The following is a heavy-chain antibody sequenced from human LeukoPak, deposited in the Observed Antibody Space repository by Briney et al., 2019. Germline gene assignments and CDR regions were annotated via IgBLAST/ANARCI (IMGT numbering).Heavy chain of an antibody. CDR2: ISYDGSNK. Sequence: GGSQRLSCAASGFTFSSYAMHWVRQAPGKGLEWVAVISYDGSNKYYADSVEGRFTISRDNSKNTLYLQMNSLRAEDTAVYYCARDVGYCTNGVCYIVYYGMDVWGQGTTVTVSS. CDR1: GFTFSSYA. J-gene: IGHJ6*02. V-gene: IGHV3-30-3*01. CDR3: ARDVGYCTNGVCYIVYYGMDV. D-gene: IGHD2-8*01.